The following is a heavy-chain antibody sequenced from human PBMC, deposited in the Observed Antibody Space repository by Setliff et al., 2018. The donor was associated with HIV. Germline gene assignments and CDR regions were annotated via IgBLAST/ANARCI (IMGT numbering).Heavy chain of an antibody. CDR3: AKHLSPGSGWYSKARGMDV. CDR1: GYSFTSYW. J-gene: IGHJ6*02. V-gene: IGHV5-10-1*01. CDR2: IDPSNSNT. D-gene: IGHD6-19*01. Sequence: GESLKISCKGSGYSFTSYWISRVRQMPGKGLEWMGRIDPSNSNTNYRPSFQGHVTISADKSISTAYLQWSSLKASDTAMYYCAKHLSPGSGWYSKARGMDVWGQGTTVTVSS.